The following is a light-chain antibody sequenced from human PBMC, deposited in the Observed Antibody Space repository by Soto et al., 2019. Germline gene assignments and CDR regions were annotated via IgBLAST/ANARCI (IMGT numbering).Light chain of an antibody. CDR1: QSISSY. CDR3: QQSYSTPRT. CDR2: AAS. J-gene: IGKJ2*02. Sequence: DIQMTQSPSSLSASVGDRVTITCRASQSISSYLNWYQQKPGKAPKLLIYAASSLQSGVPSRFSGSGSGTDFTLTISSLHPEDFATYYCQQSYSTPRTFGQGTLPEMK. V-gene: IGKV1-39*01.